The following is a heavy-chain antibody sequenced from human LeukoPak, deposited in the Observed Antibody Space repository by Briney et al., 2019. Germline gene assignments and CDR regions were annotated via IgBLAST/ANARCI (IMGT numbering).Heavy chain of an antibody. J-gene: IGHJ4*02. CDR1: GFTFSSYW. CDR2: IKQDGSEK. V-gene: IGHV3-7*01. D-gene: IGHD3-3*01. CDR3: ARDTTYDFWSGYYFDY. Sequence: GGSLRLSCAASGFTFSSYWMIWVRQAPGKGLEWVANIKQDGSEKYYADSVKGRFTISRDNAKNSLYLQMNSLRAEDTAVYYCARDTTYDFWSGYYFDYWGQGTMVTVSS.